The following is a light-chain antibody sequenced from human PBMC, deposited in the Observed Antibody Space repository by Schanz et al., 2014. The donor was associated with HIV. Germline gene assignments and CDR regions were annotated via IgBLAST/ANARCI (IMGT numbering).Light chain of an antibody. CDR1: RSVSSSY. Sequence: EIVLTQSPGTLSLSPGERATLSCRASRSVSSSYLAWYQQKPGQAPRLLIYGASSRATGIPARFSGSGSGTEFTLTITSLQSEDSAIYYCQQYNKWPPLTFGGGTKVEIK. J-gene: IGKJ4*01. V-gene: IGKV3-15*01. CDR2: GAS. CDR3: QQYNKWPPLT.